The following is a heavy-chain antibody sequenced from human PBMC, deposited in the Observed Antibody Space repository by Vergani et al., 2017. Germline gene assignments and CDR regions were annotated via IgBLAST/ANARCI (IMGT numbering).Heavy chain of an antibody. CDR1: GFIFGNYW. Sequence: EVQMVESGGGLVKPGGSLRLSCVGSGFIFGNYWMSWVRQAPGKGLEWVANIKQDGSEKYYVDSVKGRFTISRDNAKNSLYLQMHSLRAEDTAVYYCARDLLPGTLLLLAYWGQGTLISVSS. CDR2: IKQDGSEK. CDR3: ARDLLPGTLLLLAY. V-gene: IGHV3-7*01. J-gene: IGHJ4*02. D-gene: IGHD1-7*01.